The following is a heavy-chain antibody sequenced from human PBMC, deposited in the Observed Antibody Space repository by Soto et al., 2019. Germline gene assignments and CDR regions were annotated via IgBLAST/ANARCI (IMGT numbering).Heavy chain of an antibody. J-gene: IGHJ4*02. CDR3: ARDAIAVAGPYDLAY. Sequence: QVQLVQSGAEVKKPGSSVKVSCKASGGTFSSYAISWVRQAPGQGLEWMGGIIPIFGTATYAQKFQGRVTITADESKSTAYREVSSVRSEDTAVYYCARDAIAVAGPYDLAYWGQGTLVTVSS. CDR2: IIPIFGTA. CDR1: GGTFSSYA. D-gene: IGHD6-19*01. V-gene: IGHV1-69*01.